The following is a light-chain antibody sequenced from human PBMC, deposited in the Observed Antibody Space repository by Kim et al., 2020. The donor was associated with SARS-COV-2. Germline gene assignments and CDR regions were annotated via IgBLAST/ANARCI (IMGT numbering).Light chain of an antibody. Sequence: EAVLTQSPGTLSLSPGERATLSCRTSQIVNSAYIAWYQQRLGQAPRLLIYAASRRATGVPDRFSGSGSGTDFTLTISRLEPEDFTVYYCQQYGASVYTFGQGTKLEI. J-gene: IGKJ2*01. CDR1: QIVNSAY. V-gene: IGKV3-20*01. CDR3: QQYGASVYT. CDR2: AAS.